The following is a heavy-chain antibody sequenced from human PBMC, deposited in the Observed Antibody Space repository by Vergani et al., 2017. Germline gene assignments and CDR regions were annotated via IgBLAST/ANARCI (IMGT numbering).Heavy chain of an antibody. Sequence: QVQLVESGGGVVQPGRSLRLSCAASGFTFSSYGMHWVRQAPGKGLEWVAVIWYDGSNKYYADSVKGRFTISRDNSKNTLYLQMNSLRAEDTAVYYCARDSPLYSSGWQTRVSYYFDYWGQGTLGTVSS. V-gene: IGHV3-33*01. CDR1: GFTFSSYG. CDR3: ARDSPLYSSGWQTRVSYYFDY. J-gene: IGHJ4*02. D-gene: IGHD6-19*01. CDR2: IWYDGSNK.